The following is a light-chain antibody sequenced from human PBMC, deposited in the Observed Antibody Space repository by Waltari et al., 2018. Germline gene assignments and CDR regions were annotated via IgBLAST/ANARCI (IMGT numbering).Light chain of an antibody. CDR1: QSVSSN. Sequence: EIVMTQSPATLSVSPGERATLSCRASQSVSSNLAWYQHRPGQAPRLLMYGASTRATGLPARFSGSGSGTDFTLTISSLQSEDFAVYYCQQYDNWPGTFGQGTKVEIK. CDR2: GAS. V-gene: IGKV3-15*01. J-gene: IGKJ1*01. CDR3: QQYDNWPGT.